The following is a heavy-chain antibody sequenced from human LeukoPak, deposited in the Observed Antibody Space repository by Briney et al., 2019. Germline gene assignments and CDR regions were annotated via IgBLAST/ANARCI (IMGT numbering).Heavy chain of an antibody. Sequence: ASVKVSCKASGYTFTSYYMHWVRQAPGQGFEWMGIINPSGGSTSHAQKFQGRVTVTRDTSTSTVHLDLRSLRSEDTAVYYCARPLAPVMLNAFDIWGQGTMITVSS. D-gene: IGHD3-16*01. J-gene: IGHJ3*02. CDR1: GYTFTSYY. V-gene: IGHV1-46*01. CDR2: INPSGGST. CDR3: ARPLAPVMLNAFDI.